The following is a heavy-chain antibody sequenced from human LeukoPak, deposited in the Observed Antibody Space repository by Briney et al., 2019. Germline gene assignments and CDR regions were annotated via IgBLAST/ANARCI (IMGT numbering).Heavy chain of an antibody. J-gene: IGHJ4*02. V-gene: IGHV3-7*01. D-gene: IGHD4-17*01. Sequence: GGSLRLSCAASGFTFSNYWMTWVRQAPGKGLEWVASIKQDGSEKYYVDSVKGRFTISRDNAKNSLYPQMNSLRAEDTAVYYCAGSYGDWGQGTLVTVSS. CDR1: GFTFSNYW. CDR3: AGSYGD. CDR2: IKQDGSEK.